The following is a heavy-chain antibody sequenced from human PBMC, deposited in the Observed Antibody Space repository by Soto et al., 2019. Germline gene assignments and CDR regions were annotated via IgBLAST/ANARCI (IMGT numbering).Heavy chain of an antibody. D-gene: IGHD1-26*01. CDR3: ARGVLVGATGLYGMDV. CDR1: GYTFTSYG. CDR2: ISAYNGNT. J-gene: IGHJ6*02. V-gene: IGHV1-18*04. Sequence: ASVKVSCKASGYTFTSYGISWVRQAPGQGLEWMGWISAYNGNTNYAQKLQGRVTMTTDTSTSTAYMELRSLRSDDTAVYYCARGVLVGATGLYGMDVWGQGTTVTVSS.